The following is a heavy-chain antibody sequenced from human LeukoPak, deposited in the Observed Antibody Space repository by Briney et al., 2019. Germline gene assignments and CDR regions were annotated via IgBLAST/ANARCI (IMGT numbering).Heavy chain of an antibody. Sequence: ASVKVSCKASGYTFTSYAMHWVRQAPGQRLEWMGWINAGNGNTKYSQKFQGRVTITRDTSASTAYMELSSLRSEDTAVYYCARDAMVRGVITNYWGQGTLVTVSS. J-gene: IGHJ4*02. V-gene: IGHV1-3*01. D-gene: IGHD3-10*01. CDR2: INAGNGNT. CDR1: GYTFTSYA. CDR3: ARDAMVRGVITNY.